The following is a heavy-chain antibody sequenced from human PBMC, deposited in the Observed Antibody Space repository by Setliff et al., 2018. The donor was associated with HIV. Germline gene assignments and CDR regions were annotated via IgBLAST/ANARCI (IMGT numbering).Heavy chain of an antibody. CDR3: ASRGIVVVTMSMPDEFFVH. CDR1: GGSINSDNYY. J-gene: IGHJ1*01. CDR2: IYYGGTT. Sequence: SETLSLTCSVSGGSINSDNYYWGWIRQAPGKGHEWIGSIYYGGTTYYNPSLRGRVTISVDRSRNQFSLTLNSVTAADTATYYCASRGIVVVTMSMPDEFFVHWGHGTLVTVSS. D-gene: IGHD2-21*02. V-gene: IGHV4-39*01.